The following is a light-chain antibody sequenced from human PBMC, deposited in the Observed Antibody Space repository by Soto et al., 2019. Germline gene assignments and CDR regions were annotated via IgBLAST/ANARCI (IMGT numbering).Light chain of an antibody. CDR2: GAS. Sequence: EIVLTQSPGTLSLSPGERATLSCRASQSVSSSYLAWYQQKPGQAPRLLIHGASSRATGIPDRFSGSGSGKDFTLTISRLEPEDFAVYYCQQYGSSPVTFGQGTKVEIK. CDR3: QQYGSSPVT. J-gene: IGKJ1*01. CDR1: QSVSSSY. V-gene: IGKV3-20*01.